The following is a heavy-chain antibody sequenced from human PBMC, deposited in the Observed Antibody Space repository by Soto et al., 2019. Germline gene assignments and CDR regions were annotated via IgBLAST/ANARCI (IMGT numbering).Heavy chain of an antibody. CDR3: AREWNDPYYYYYYGMDV. V-gene: IGHV6-1*01. CDR1: GDSVSSNSAA. CDR2: TYYRSKWYN. Sequence: SETLSLTCAISGDSVSSNSAAWNWIRQSPSRGLEWLGRTYYRSKWYNEYAVSVKSRITINPDTSKNQFSLQLNSVTPEDTAVYYCAREWNDPYYYYYYGMDVWGQGTTVTVSS. J-gene: IGHJ6*02. D-gene: IGHD1-1*01.